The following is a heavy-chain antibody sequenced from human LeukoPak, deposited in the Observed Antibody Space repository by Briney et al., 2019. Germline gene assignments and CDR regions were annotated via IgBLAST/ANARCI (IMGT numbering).Heavy chain of an antibody. CDR1: GGSISSGDYY. Sequence: SETLSLTCTVSGGSISSGDYYWSWIRQPPGKGLEWIGSIYQSGSTYYNPSLKSRLTISVDTSKNQFSLKLSSVTAADTAVYFCARVAHYGDRHYWYFDLWGRGTLVTVSS. D-gene: IGHD4-17*01. CDR2: IYQSGST. V-gene: IGHV4-39*07. CDR3: ARVAHYGDRHYWYFDL. J-gene: IGHJ2*01.